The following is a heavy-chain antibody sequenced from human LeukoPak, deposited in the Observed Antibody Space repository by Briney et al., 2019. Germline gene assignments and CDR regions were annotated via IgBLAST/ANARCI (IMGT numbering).Heavy chain of an antibody. CDR1: GFMFSSNW. D-gene: IGHD5-24*01. CDR3: AKEGRSLQTY. V-gene: IGHV3-7*03. Sequence: GGSLRLSCAASGFMFSSNWMSWVRLAPGQGLDRVANIKEDGTETYYVDSVKGRFTISRDNAKNSLYLQMNSLRVEDTAVYYCAKEGRSLQTYWGQGTLVTVSS. CDR2: IKEDGTET. J-gene: IGHJ4*02.